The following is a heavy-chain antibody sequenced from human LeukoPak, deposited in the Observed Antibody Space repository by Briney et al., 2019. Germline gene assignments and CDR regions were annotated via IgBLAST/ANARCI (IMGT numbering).Heavy chain of an antibody. CDR2: IYSGGNT. CDR1: GFTVSGHY. J-gene: IGHJ1*01. CDR3: ASGSGYYGVAEYFQH. V-gene: IGHV3-53*01. D-gene: IGHD3-22*01. Sequence: GGSLRLSCAVSGFTVSGHYMSWVRQAPGKGLEWVSIIYSGGNTYYADSVKGRFTISRDNSKNTLYLQMNSLRAEDTAVYYSASGSGYYGVAEYFQHWGQGTLVTVSS.